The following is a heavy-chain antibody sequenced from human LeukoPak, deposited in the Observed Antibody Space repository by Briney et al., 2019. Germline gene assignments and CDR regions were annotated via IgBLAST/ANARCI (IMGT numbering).Heavy chain of an antibody. CDR1: GFTFSNYW. D-gene: IGHD1-20*01. CDR3: AKDRLTGTPYYFDY. V-gene: IGHV3-74*01. Sequence: QSGGSLRLSCAASGFTFSNYWMHWVRQAPGKGLVWVSRINSDGRSTKYADSVKGRFAISRDNAKNTLYLQMNSLRAEDTAVYYCAKDRLTGTPYYFDYWGQGTLVTVSS. J-gene: IGHJ4*02. CDR2: INSDGRST.